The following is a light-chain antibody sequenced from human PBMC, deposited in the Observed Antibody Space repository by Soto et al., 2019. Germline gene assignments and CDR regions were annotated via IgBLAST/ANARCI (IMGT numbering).Light chain of an antibody. CDR3: AACDDSLNGVV. CDR2: SNN. J-gene: IGLJ2*01. V-gene: IGLV1-44*01. Sequence: QSVLTQPPSASGTPGQRVTISCSGSSSNIGINTVNWYQQLPGTAPKLLIYSNNQRPSGVPDRFSGSKSGTSASLAISGLQSEDEADYYCAACDDSLNGVVFGGGTKLTVL. CDR1: SSNIGINT.